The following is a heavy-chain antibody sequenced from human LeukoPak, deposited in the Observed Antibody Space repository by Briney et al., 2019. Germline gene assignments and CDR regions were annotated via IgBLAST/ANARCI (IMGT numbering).Heavy chain of an antibody. CDR1: GFTFSSYA. CDR2: ISSSGSTI. Sequence: GGSLRLSCAASGFTFSSYAMSWVRQAPGKGLEWVSYISSSGSTIYYADSVKGRFTISRDNAKNSLYLQMNSLRAEDTAVYYCARGPSAPGAAFDLWGQGTMVTVSS. CDR3: ARGPSAPGAAFDL. J-gene: IGHJ3*01. V-gene: IGHV3-48*04. D-gene: IGHD2-2*01.